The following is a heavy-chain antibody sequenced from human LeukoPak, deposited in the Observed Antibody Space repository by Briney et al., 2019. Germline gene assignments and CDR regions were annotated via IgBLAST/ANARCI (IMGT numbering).Heavy chain of an antibody. Sequence: ASVKVSCKASGYTFSNYALSWVRQAPGQGLEWMGWIGAYNGNPDYTQSLQGRVTMTTDTSTSTAYMELRSLKSDDTAVYYCAREDPGGAFDVWGRGTMVTVS. CDR1: GYTFSNYA. D-gene: IGHD3-16*01. V-gene: IGHV1-18*01. CDR3: AREDPGGAFDV. J-gene: IGHJ3*01. CDR2: IGAYNGNP.